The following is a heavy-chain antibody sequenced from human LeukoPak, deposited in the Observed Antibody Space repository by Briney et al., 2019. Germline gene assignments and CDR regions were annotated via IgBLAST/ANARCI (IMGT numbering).Heavy chain of an antibody. CDR2: IYYSGST. CDR3: ARSRPRGVPMNWFDP. J-gene: IGHJ5*02. CDR1: GGSISSGGYY. V-gene: IGHV4-31*03. Sequence: QSSQTLSLTCTVSGGSISSGGYYWSWIRQHPGKGLEWIGYIYYSGSTYYNPSLKSRVTISVDTSKNQFSLKLSSVTAADTAVYHCARSRPRGVPMNWFDPWGQGTLVTVSS. D-gene: IGHD3-10*01.